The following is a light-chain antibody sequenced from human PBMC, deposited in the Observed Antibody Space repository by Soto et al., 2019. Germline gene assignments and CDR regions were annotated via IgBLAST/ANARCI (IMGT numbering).Light chain of an antibody. Sequence: EIVLTQSPATLSLSPGERATLSCRASQNINNNIAWYQKKVGQAPRLLIDDAINRATDIPPRFSGSGSGTDFTLTISSLEPEDFAVYYCQHLSAFGQGTRLEIK. V-gene: IGKV3-11*01. J-gene: IGKJ5*01. CDR1: QNINNN. CDR2: DAI. CDR3: QHLSA.